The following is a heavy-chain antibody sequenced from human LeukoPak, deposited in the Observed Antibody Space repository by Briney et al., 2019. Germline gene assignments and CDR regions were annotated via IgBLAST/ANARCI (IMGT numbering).Heavy chain of an antibody. D-gene: IGHD1-26*01. V-gene: IGHV3-23*01. Sequence: GGSLRLSCAGSGFTFSSYAMSWVRQAPGKGLEWVSAISDSGDYTYYADSVKGRFTISRDNAKNSLYLQMNSLRAEDTAVYYCARVVGPDYWGQGTLVTVSS. J-gene: IGHJ4*02. CDR1: GFTFSSYA. CDR2: ISDSGDYT. CDR3: ARVVGPDY.